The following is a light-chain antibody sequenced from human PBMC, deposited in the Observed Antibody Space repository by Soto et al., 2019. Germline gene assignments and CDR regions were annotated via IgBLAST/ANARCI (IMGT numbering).Light chain of an antibody. CDR3: QQYNSYSWT. CDR2: DAS. V-gene: IGKV1-5*01. Sequence: DIQMTQSHSTLSASVGDRVTITCRASQSISSWLAWYQQKPGKAPKLLIYDASSLESVVPSRFSGSGYGTEFTLTISSLQPDDFATYYCQQYNSYSWTFGQGTKVEIK. CDR1: QSISSW. J-gene: IGKJ1*01.